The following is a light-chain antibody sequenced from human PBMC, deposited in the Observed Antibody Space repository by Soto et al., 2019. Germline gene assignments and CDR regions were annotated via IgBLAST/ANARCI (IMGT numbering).Light chain of an antibody. CDR3: HLWDNYSWT. Sequence: DIQMTQSPSTLSASVGDRVTITCRASQSITDWLAWYQQKPGKAPKFLIYKASNLEGGATSRFSGRESGTKSTFTLSSAQPADFAPYYCHLWDNYSWTFGQGTEVEIK. V-gene: IGKV1-5*03. J-gene: IGKJ1*01. CDR1: QSITDW. CDR2: KAS.